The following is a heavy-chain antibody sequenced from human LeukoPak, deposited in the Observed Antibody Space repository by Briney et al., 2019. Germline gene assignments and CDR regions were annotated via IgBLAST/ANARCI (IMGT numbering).Heavy chain of an antibody. CDR3: ARDGEYSYGRY. CDR2: IIPIFGTA. V-gene: IGHV1-69*13. D-gene: IGHD5-18*01. J-gene: IGHJ4*02. CDR1: GGTFSSYA. Sequence: VASVKVSCKASGGTFSSYAISWVRQAPGQGLEWMGGIIPIFGTANYAQKFQGRVTITADESTSTAYMELSSLRPEDTAVYYCARDGEYSYGRYWGQGTLATVSS.